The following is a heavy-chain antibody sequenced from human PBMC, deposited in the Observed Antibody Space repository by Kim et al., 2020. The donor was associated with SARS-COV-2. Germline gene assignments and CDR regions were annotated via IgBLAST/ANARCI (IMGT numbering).Heavy chain of an antibody. D-gene: IGHD2-21*01. CDR1: SGSLNTYY. V-gene: IGHV4-59*01. Sequence: SETLSLTCTVSSGSLNTYYWTWIRQSAGKGPEWIGNVYYSGSTNYNPSLNSRVTISIDTSKNQFSLKLDSVTAADTAVYYCARGLWTFDYWGQGTLVTVS. CDR2: VYYSGST. J-gene: IGHJ4*02. CDR3: ARGLWTFDY.